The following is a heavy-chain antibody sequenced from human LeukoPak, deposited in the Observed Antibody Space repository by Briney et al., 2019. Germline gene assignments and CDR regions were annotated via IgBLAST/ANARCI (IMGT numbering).Heavy chain of an antibody. V-gene: IGHV4-34*01. CDR3: ARDLFRGGPDY. CDR2: INHSGST. J-gene: IGHJ4*02. D-gene: IGHD2-15*01. Sequence: PSETLSLTCAVHGGSFSGYYWSWIRQPPGKGLEWIGEINHSGSTNYNPSLKSRVTISVDTSKNQFSLKLSSVTAADTAVYYCARDLFRGGPDYWGQGTLVTVSS. CDR1: GGSFSGYY.